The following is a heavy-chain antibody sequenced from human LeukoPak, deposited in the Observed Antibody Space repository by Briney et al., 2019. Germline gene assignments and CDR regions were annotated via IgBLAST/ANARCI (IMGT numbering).Heavy chain of an antibody. CDR2: IIPIFGTA. Sequence: SVTVCCTASGGTFSSYAISWVRQAPGQGLEWMGGIIPIFGTANYAQKFQGRVTITADESTSTAYMELSSLRSEDTAVYYCARDRVYSYGPEINGMDVWGQGTTVTVSS. CDR3: ARDRVYSYGPEINGMDV. D-gene: IGHD5-18*01. CDR1: GGTFSSYA. J-gene: IGHJ6*02. V-gene: IGHV1-69*13.